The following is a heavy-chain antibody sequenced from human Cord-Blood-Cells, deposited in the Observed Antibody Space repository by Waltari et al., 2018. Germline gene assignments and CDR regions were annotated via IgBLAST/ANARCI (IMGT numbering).Heavy chain of an antibody. CDR1: GGSLRSSSYY. Sequence: QLQLQESGPGLVKPSETLSLTCTVSGGSLRSSSYYWGWIRQPPGKGLEWIGSIYYSGSTYYNPSLKSRVTISVDTSKNQFSLKLSSVTAADTAVYYCARSYYSSDAFDIWGQGTMVTVSS. V-gene: IGHV4-39*01. CDR2: IYYSGST. J-gene: IGHJ3*02. D-gene: IGHD6-13*01. CDR3: ARSYYSSDAFDI.